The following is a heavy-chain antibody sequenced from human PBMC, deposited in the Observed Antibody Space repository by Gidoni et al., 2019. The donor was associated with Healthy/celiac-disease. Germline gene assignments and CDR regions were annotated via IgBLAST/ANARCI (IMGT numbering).Heavy chain of an antibody. Sequence: QVQLVESGGGVVQPGRSLRLSCAASGFTFSSYAMHWVRQAPGKGLEWVAVISYDGSNKYYADSVKGRFTISRDNSKNTLYLQMNSLRAEDTAVYYCARDTAMVLYYFDYWGQGTLVTVSS. CDR3: ARDTAMVLYYFDY. CDR1: GFTFSSYA. D-gene: IGHD5-18*01. CDR2: ISYDGSNK. J-gene: IGHJ4*02. V-gene: IGHV3-30*04.